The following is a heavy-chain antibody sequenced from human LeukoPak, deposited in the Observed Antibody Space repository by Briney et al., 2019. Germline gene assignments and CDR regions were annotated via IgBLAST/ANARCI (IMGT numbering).Heavy chain of an antibody. CDR1: GFTFSSYA. CDR3: AKDSGTTMVRGAITFDY. D-gene: IGHD3-10*01. Sequence: GGSLRLSCAASGFTFSSYAMSWVRQAPGKGLEWVSGISDSGGSTYYADSVKGRFTISRDNSKNTLYLQMNSLRAEDTAVYYCAKDSGTTMVRGAITFDYWGQGTLVTVSS. CDR2: ISDSGGST. J-gene: IGHJ4*02. V-gene: IGHV3-23*01.